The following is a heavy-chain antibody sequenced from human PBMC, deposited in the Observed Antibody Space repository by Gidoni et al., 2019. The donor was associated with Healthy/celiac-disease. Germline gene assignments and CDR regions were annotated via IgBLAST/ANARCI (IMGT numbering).Heavy chain of an antibody. Sequence: EVQLLESGGGLVQPGGSLRLSCAAFGSTFSSVAMGWVRQARGKGLELVSAIVGSGGSTNYADSVKGQFTISRDNYKNTLYLQMNSLRAEDTAVYYCAKGHLWRGLSFAGAFDIWGQGTMVTVSS. J-gene: IGHJ3*02. CDR1: GSTFSSVA. CDR3: AKGHLWRGLSFAGAFDI. V-gene: IGHV3-23*01. D-gene: IGHD1-1*01. CDR2: IVGSGGST.